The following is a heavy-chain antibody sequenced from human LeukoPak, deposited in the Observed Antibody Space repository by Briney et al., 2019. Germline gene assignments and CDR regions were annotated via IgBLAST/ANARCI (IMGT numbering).Heavy chain of an antibody. CDR2: IYPNSGGT. CDR3: ARGHCSSTSCPFGDYYYYYYMDV. CDR1: GYTFTGYY. J-gene: IGHJ6*03. Sequence: ASVKVSCKASGYTFTGYYMHWVRQAPGQGLEWMGWIYPNSGGTNYAQKFQGRVTMTRDTSISTAYMELSRLRSDDTAVYYCARGHCSSTSCPFGDYYYYYYMDVWGKGTTVTVSS. D-gene: IGHD2-2*01. V-gene: IGHV1-2*02.